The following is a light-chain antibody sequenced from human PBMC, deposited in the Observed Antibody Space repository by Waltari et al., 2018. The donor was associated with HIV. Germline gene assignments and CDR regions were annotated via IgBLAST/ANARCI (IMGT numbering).Light chain of an antibody. V-gene: IGLV1-40*01. CDR2: GNN. CDR1: SSNIGAGSD. CDR3: QSYDNSLSGSRV. J-gene: IGLJ3*02. Sequence: QSVLTQPPPVSGAPGQRVTISCTGSSSNIGAGSDVPLYQQLPGTAPTLLIYGNNNRPSGVPDRFSGSKSGTSASLAITGLQAEDEADYYCQSYDNSLSGSRVFGGGTKLTVL.